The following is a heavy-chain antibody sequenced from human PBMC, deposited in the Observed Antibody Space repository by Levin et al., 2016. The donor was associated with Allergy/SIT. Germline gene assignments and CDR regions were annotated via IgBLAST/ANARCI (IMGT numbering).Heavy chain of an antibody. D-gene: IGHD2-2*01. V-gene: IGHV3-21*01. J-gene: IGHJ3*02. CDR3: AKDFRIYCVSTSCYFGAFDI. CDR2: ISSIGNYI. Sequence: ETLSLTCAASGFSVSSYTMNWVRQAPGKGLEWVSSISSIGNYISHADSVKGRFTISRDNAKNSLYLQMNSLRAEDTAVYYCAKDFRIYCVSTSCYFGAFDIWGQGTMVNVSS. CDR1: GFSVSSYT.